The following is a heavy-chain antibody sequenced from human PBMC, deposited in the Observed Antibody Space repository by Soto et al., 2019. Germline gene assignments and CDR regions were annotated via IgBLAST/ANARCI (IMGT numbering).Heavy chain of an antibody. CDR3: AKDSIDHNGIYDPFDF. J-gene: IGHJ3*01. CDR1: XFIFSNYA. D-gene: IGHD3-22*01. Sequence: EVQXLXSGGXLVXRGXXLXXXCTAXXFIFSNYAMNWVRQGPGKGXXXXSVIGGEAVSTKCADSVKGRCXVXXXXXXXXXXXXXXXXXXXXTAIYYCAKDSIDHNGIYDPFDFWGQGTMVTVSS. V-gene: IGHV3-23*01. CDR2: IGGEAVST.